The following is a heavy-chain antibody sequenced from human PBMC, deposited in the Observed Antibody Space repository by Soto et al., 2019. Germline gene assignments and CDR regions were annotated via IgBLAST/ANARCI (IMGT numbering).Heavy chain of an antibody. Sequence: GASVKVSCKASGYTFTSYAMHWVRQAPGQRLEWMGWINAGSGNTKYSQKFQGRVTITRDTSASTAYMELSSLRSEDTAVYYCARDLGGYCSGGSCPFFDYWGQGTLVTVSS. D-gene: IGHD2-15*01. CDR2: INAGSGNT. J-gene: IGHJ4*02. V-gene: IGHV1-3*01. CDR1: GYTFTSYA. CDR3: ARDLGGYCSGGSCPFFDY.